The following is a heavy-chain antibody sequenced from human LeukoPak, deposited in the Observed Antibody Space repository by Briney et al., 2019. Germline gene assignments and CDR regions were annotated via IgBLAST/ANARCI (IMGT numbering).Heavy chain of an antibody. CDR2: ISSSDSTV. D-gene: IGHD3-10*01. V-gene: IGHV3-48*04. J-gene: IGHJ3*02. Sequence: GGSLRLSCAASGFTFSSFSMNWVRQAPGKGLEWVSYISSSDSTVYYADSVKGRFTISRDNAKNSLYLQMNSLRAEDTAIYYCAKRKDSGSYYNNHGAFDIWGQGTMVTVSS. CDR3: AKRKDSGSYYNNHGAFDI. CDR1: GFTFSSFS.